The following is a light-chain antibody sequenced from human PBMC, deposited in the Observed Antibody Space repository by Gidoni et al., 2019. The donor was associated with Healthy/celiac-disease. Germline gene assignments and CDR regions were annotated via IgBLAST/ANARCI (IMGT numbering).Light chain of an antibody. Sequence: IVFPQSPATLSLSPGEIATLSCRASQSVSSYLAWYQQKPGQAPRLLIYDASNRATGIPARFSGSGSGTDFTLTISSLEPEDFAVYYCKQRRNWPITFXQXTRLEIK. CDR1: QSVSSY. V-gene: IGKV3-11*01. CDR3: KQRRNWPIT. CDR2: DAS. J-gene: IGKJ5*01.